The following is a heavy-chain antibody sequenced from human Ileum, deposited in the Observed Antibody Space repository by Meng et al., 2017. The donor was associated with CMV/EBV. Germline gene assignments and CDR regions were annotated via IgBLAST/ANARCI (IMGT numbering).Heavy chain of an antibody. J-gene: IGHJ5*02. V-gene: IGHV4-30-4*08. CDR3: ARRSRMRMGFDP. CDR2: IYYSGST. Sequence: TVSGGSLSSGDYYWSWIRQPPGKGLEWIGYIYYSGSTYYNPSLKSRVTISVDTSKNQFSLKLSSVTAADTAVYYCARRSRMRMGFDPWGQGTLVTVSS. D-gene: IGHD1-14*01. CDR1: GGSLSSGDYY.